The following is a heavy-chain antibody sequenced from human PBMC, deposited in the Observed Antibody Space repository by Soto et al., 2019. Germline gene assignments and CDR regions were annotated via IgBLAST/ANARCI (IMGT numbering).Heavy chain of an antibody. V-gene: IGHV1-18*01. CDR3: ARDWWELPKSYYYGMDV. CDR1: GYTFTSYG. J-gene: IGHJ6*02. CDR2: ISAYNGNT. Sequence: ASVKVSCKASGYTFTSYGISWVRQAPGQGPEWMGWISAYNGNTNYAQKLQGRVTMTTDTSTSTAYMELRSLRSDDTAVYYCARDWWELPKSYYYGMDVWGQGTTVTVSS. D-gene: IGHD1-26*01.